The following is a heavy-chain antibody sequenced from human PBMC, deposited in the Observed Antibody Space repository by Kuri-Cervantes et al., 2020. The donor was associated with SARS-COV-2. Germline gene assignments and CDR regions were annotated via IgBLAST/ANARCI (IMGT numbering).Heavy chain of an antibody. CDR1: GVAIDSNSYY. Sequence: GSLRLSCIVSGVAIDSNSYYWVWIRQPPGKGLEWIGGIYYSGSTYHNPSLKSRVTLSADTSKNQFSLKLTSVTAADTALYYCARQGVVVPAAIGDAFDIWGQGTMVTVSS. D-gene: IGHD2-2*02. V-gene: IGHV4-39*01. CDR2: IYYSGST. J-gene: IGHJ3*02. CDR3: ARQGVVVPAAIGDAFDI.